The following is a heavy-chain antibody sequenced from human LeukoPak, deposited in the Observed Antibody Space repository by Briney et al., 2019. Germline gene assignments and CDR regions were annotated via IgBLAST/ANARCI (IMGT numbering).Heavy chain of an antibody. CDR3: ARGWYGYFDY. V-gene: IGHV1-3*01. Sequence: ASVKVSCKASGYTFTSYAMQWVRQAPGQGLEWMGWISAGNGNTGYSQRFQDRLTITVDTSASTAYMELNSLRSEDTAVYYCARGWYGYFDYWGQGTLVTVSS. CDR2: ISAGNGNT. D-gene: IGHD6-13*01. J-gene: IGHJ4*02. CDR1: GYTFTSYA.